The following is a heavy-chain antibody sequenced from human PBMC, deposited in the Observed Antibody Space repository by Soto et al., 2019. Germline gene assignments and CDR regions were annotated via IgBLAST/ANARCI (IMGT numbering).Heavy chain of an antibody. V-gene: IGHV3-64*01. CDR3: ASKKLVRGVIAFDI. J-gene: IGHJ3*02. CDR2: ISYKGGST. CDR1: GFTLSDFS. D-gene: IGHD3-10*01. Sequence: SGGSLRLSCAASGFTLSDFSMHWVRQAAGKGLEFVSSISYKGGSTYYANSVKGRFTISRDNSRNTLYLQMNSLRAEDTAVYYCASKKLVRGVIAFDIWGQGKMVTVS.